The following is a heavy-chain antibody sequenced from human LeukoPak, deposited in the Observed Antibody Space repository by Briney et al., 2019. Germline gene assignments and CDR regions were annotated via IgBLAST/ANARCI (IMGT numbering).Heavy chain of an antibody. J-gene: IGHJ4*02. D-gene: IGHD2-15*01. V-gene: IGHV3-23*01. CDR1: GFTFSDYY. Sequence: GGSLRLSCAASGFTFSDYYMSWIRQAPGKGLEWVSAISGSGGSTYYADSVKGRFTISRDNSKNTLYLQMNSLRAEDTAVYYCAKSSLVTPYDYWGQGTLVSVSS. CDR3: AKSSLVTPYDY. CDR2: ISGSGGST.